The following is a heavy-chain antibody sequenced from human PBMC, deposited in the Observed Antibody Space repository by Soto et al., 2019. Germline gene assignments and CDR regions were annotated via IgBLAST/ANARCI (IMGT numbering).Heavy chain of an antibody. D-gene: IGHD6-13*01. Sequence: GGSLRLSCAASGFTFSSYVMRWVRQAPGKGLEWVSGISGSGGSTYYADSVKGRFTISRDQSKNTLYLQMNSLRAEDTAVYFCAKRSPYSSGWYSPIFDYWGQGALVTVSS. J-gene: IGHJ4*02. CDR2: ISGSGGST. CDR1: GFTFSSYV. CDR3: AKRSPYSSGWYSPIFDY. V-gene: IGHV3-23*01.